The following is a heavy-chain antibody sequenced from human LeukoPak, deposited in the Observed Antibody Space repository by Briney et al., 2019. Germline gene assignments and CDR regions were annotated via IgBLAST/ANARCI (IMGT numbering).Heavy chain of an antibody. CDR3: ARDFVPGPIHSSGWSHLFDY. D-gene: IGHD6-19*01. J-gene: IGHJ4*02. Sequence: TGGSLRLSCAASGFTFSDYYMSWIRQAPGKGLECVSYISSSGSPIYYADSVKGRFTISRDNAKNSLYLQMNSLRAEDTAVYYCARDFVPGPIHSSGWSHLFDYWGQGTLVTVSS. CDR1: GFTFSDYY. V-gene: IGHV3-11*04. CDR2: ISSSGSPI.